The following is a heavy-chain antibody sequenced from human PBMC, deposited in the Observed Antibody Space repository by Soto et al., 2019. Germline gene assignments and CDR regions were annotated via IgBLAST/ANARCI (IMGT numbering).Heavy chain of an antibody. J-gene: IGHJ4*02. CDR1: GFTFSSYS. CDR2: ISRSSSYI. Sequence: EVQLVESGGGLVKPGGSLRLSCAASGFTFSSYSMNWVRQAPGKGLEWVSSISRSSSYIYYADSVKGRFTISRDNAKNSLYLQMNSLRAEVTAVYYCARVRRFGESKRYYFDYRGQGTLVTVSS. D-gene: IGHD3-10*01. V-gene: IGHV3-21*01. CDR3: ARVRRFGESKRYYFDY.